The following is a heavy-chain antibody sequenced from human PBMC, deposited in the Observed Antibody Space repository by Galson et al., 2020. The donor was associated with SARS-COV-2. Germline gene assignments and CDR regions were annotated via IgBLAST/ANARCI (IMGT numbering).Heavy chain of an antibody. J-gene: IGHJ3*02. V-gene: IGHV1-2*06. D-gene: IGHD3-22*01. CDR2: INPNSGGT. Sequence: ASVKVSCKASGYTFTGYYMHWVRQAPGQGLEWMGRINPNSGGTNYAQKFQGRVTMTRDTSISTAYMELSRLRSDDTAVYYCARGPYYYDSSGYYAGALGAFDIWGQGTMVTVSS. CDR1: GYTFTGYY. CDR3: ARGPYYYDSSGYYAGALGAFDI.